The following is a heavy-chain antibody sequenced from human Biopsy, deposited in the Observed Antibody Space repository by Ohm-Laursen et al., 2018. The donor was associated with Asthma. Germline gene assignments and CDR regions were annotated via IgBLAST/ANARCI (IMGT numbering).Heavy chain of an antibody. D-gene: IGHD5-24*01. CDR3: ARHPYNFGGFDY. J-gene: IGHJ4*02. Sequence: ASVKVSCKASGYTFRSYGVSWMRQAPGQGLEWMGLISPFTGDTHFGQKFQGRVTMTTDTSTDTAYMELRSLRSDDTAVYYCARHPYNFGGFDYWGQGSLVLVSS. V-gene: IGHV1-18*04. CDR1: GYTFRSYG. CDR2: ISPFTGDT.